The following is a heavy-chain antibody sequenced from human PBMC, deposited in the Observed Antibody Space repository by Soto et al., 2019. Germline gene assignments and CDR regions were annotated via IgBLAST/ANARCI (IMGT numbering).Heavy chain of an antibody. CDR1: GGSISSYY. D-gene: IGHD6-19*01. Sequence: SETLSLTCTVSGGSISSYYWSWSRQPPGKGLEWIGYIYYSGSTNYNPSLKSRVTISVDTSKNQFSLKLSSVTAADTAVYYCARYIRGSGWYYFDYWGQGTLVTVSS. V-gene: IGHV4-59*01. CDR2: IYYSGST. CDR3: ARYIRGSGWYYFDY. J-gene: IGHJ4*02.